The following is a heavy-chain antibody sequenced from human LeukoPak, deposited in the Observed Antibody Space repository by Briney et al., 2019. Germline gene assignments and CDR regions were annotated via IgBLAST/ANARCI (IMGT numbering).Heavy chain of an antibody. V-gene: IGHV1-69*05. CDR2: IIPIFGTA. CDR1: GGTFSNYP. Sequence: SVKVSCKASGGTFSNYPVTWVRQAPGQGLEWMGGIIPIFGTANYAQKFQGRVTITTDESTSTAYMGLSSLRSEDTAVYYCARGPPTAAYYYYYMDVWGKGTTVTVSS. CDR3: ARGPPTAAYYYYYMDV. J-gene: IGHJ6*03.